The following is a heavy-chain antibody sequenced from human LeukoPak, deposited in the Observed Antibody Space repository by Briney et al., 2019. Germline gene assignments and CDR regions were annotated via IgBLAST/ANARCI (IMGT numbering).Heavy chain of an antibody. D-gene: IGHD3-10*01. V-gene: IGHV3-48*03. Sequence: GGSLRLSCAASGFTFSSYEMNWVRQAPGKGLEWVSYISSSGSTIYYADSVKGRFTISRDNAKNSLYLQMNSLRAEDTAVYYCAREGGPEGTMVRGVIIIPTLPWFDPWGQGTLVTVSS. CDR2: ISSSGSTI. J-gene: IGHJ5*02. CDR3: AREGGPEGTMVRGVIIIPTLPWFDP. CDR1: GFTFSSYE.